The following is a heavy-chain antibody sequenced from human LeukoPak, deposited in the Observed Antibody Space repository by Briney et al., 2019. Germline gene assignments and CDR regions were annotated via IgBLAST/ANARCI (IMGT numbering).Heavy chain of an antibody. CDR1: GYTFTSYD. CDR2: MNPNSGNT. J-gene: IGHJ5*02. Sequence: ASVKVSCKASGYTFTSYDINWVRQATGQGLEWMGWMNPNSGNTGYAQKFQGRVTMTRDTSISTAYMELSSLRSEDTAVYYCAREPMPAAGKNWFDPWGQGTLVTVSS. V-gene: IGHV1-8*01. D-gene: IGHD6-13*01. CDR3: AREPMPAAGKNWFDP.